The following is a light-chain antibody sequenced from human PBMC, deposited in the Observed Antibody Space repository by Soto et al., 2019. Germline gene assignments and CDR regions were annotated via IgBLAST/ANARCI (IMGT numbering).Light chain of an antibody. J-gene: IGLJ2*01. CDR1: DIGSKS. CDR3: HVWQRDIKHVV. Sequence: SYELTQPPSVSVAPGMTARITCGGNDIGSKSVHWYQQKPGQAPVLVIYYEIDRPSGIPERFSGSNSGNTATLTITRVDAGDEVDYYCHVWQRDIKHVVFGGGTKGTVL. V-gene: IGLV3-21*01. CDR2: YEI.